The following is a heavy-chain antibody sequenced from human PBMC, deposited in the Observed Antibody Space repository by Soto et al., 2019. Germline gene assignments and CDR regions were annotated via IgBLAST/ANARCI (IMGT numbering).Heavy chain of an antibody. CDR1: GGSISSSSYY. D-gene: IGHD3-10*01. Sequence: QLQLQESGPGLVKPSETLSLTCTVSGGSISSSSYYWGWIRQPPGKGLEWIGSIYYSGSTYYNPSLKSRVTISVDTSKNQFSLKLSSVTAADTAVYYCARLPIRITMVRGVITPGIYYYYGMDVWGQGTTVTVSS. J-gene: IGHJ6*02. CDR2: IYYSGST. CDR3: ARLPIRITMVRGVITPGIYYYYGMDV. V-gene: IGHV4-39*01.